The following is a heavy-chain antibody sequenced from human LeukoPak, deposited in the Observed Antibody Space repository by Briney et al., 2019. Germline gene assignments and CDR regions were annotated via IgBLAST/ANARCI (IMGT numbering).Heavy chain of an antibody. CDR1: GFTFSSYA. J-gene: IGHJ4*02. V-gene: IGHV3-23*01. CDR3: AKEGPLWFGELLYPQSSDY. Sequence: PGGSLRLSCAASGFTFSSYAMSWVRQAPGKGLEWVSAISGSGGSTYYADSVKGRFTISRDNSKNTLYLQMNSLRAEDTAVYYCAKEGPLWFGELLYPQSSDYWGQGTLVTVSS. CDR2: ISGSGGST. D-gene: IGHD3-10*01.